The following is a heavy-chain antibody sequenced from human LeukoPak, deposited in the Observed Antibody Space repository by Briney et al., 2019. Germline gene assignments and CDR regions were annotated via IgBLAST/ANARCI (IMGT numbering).Heavy chain of an antibody. CDR3: ARGREAASLWFGGWFDP. CDR2: MYHSGST. Sequence: SQTLSLTCAVSGGSISSGGYSWSWIRQPPGKGLEWIGYMYHSGSTYYNPSLKSRVTISIDRSKNHFSLKLSSVTAADTAVYYCARGREAASLWFGGWFDPWGQGTLVTVSS. J-gene: IGHJ5*02. D-gene: IGHD3-10*01. V-gene: IGHV4-30-2*01. CDR1: GGSISSGGYS.